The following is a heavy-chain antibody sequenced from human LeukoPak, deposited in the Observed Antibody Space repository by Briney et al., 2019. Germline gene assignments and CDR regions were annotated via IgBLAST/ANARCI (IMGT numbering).Heavy chain of an antibody. J-gene: IGHJ3*02. V-gene: IGHV1-69*04. D-gene: IGHD3-22*01. Sequence: SVKVSCKASGGTFSSYAISWVRQAPGQGLEWMGRIIPILGIANYAQKFQGRVTITADKSTSTAYMELSSLRSEDTAVYYCARDYYDSSGYYRDEDDAFDIWGQGTMVTVSS. CDR3: ARDYYDSSGYYRDEDDAFDI. CDR1: GGTFSSYA. CDR2: IIPILGIA.